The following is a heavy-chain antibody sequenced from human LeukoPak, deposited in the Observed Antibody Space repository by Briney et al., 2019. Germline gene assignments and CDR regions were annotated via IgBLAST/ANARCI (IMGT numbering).Heavy chain of an antibody. V-gene: IGHV3-23*01. CDR3: AKLPTTGWYAGGNWFDP. CDR1: GFTFSSYA. Sequence: GGSLRLSCAASGFTFSSYAMSWVRQAPGKGLEWVSTFSGSSSKTYYADSVRGRFSISRDNSKNTLYLQMNSLRAEDTAVFYCAKLPTTGWYAGGNWFDPWGQGTLVTVSS. J-gene: IGHJ5*02. D-gene: IGHD6-19*01. CDR2: FSGSSSKT.